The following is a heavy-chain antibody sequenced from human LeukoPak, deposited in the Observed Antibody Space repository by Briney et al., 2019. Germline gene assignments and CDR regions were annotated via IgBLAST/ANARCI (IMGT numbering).Heavy chain of an antibody. D-gene: IGHD3-10*01. CDR2: IYPGDSDT. CDR1: GYSFTSYW. V-gene: IGHV5-51*01. CDR3: ASTLMVRGQGSGALDY. Sequence: GESLKISCKGSGYSFTSYWIGWVRQMPGKSLEWMGIIYPGDSDTRYSPSFQGQVTISADKSISTAYLQWSSLKASDTAMYYCASTLMVRGQGSGALDYWGQGTLVTVSS. J-gene: IGHJ4*02.